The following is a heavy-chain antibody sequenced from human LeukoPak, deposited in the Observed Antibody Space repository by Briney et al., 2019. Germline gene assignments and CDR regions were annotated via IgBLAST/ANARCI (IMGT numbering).Heavy chain of an antibody. CDR3: VTDLVTKGYFDC. Sequence: GGSLRLSCVASGFTFSNYWMHWVRQPPGKGLVWVSVIYSGGSTYYADSVKGRFTISRDNSKNTLYLQMNSLRAEDTAVYYCVTDLVTKGYFDCWGQGTLVTVSS. J-gene: IGHJ4*02. CDR2: IYSGGST. D-gene: IGHD2-21*02. V-gene: IGHV3-53*01. CDR1: GFTFSNYW.